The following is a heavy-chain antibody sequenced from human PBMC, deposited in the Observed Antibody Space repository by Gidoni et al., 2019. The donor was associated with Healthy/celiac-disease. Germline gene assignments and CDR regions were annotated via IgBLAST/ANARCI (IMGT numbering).Heavy chain of an antibody. CDR3: ARDWGAY. D-gene: IGHD7-27*01. V-gene: IGHV3-30-3*01. J-gene: IGHJ4*02. CDR1: GFTFSSYA. Sequence: QVQMVESGGGVVQPGRSRRLSCAASGFTFSSYAMHWFRQAPGKGLEWVAVISYDGINKFYADSVKGRFTISRDNSKNTLYLQMNSLRAEDTAVYYCARDWGAYWGQGTLVTVSS. CDR2: ISYDGINK.